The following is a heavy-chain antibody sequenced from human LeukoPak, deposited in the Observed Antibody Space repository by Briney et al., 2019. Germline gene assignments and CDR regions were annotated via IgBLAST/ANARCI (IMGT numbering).Heavy chain of an antibody. J-gene: IGHJ6*03. CDR3: ARAAAAFAYYYYMDV. D-gene: IGHD6-13*01. CDR2: INWNGGST. CDR1: GFTFDDYG. V-gene: IGHV3-20*04. Sequence: PGGSLRLSCAASGFTFDDYGMSWVRQAPGKGLEWVSGINWNGGSTGYADSVKGRFTISRDNAKDSLYLQINSLRAEDTALYYCARAAAAFAYYYYMDVWGKGTTVTVSS.